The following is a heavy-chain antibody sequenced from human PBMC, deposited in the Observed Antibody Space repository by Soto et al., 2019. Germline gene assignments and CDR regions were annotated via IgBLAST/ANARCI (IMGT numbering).Heavy chain of an antibody. CDR3: ARRLYRVGGTPLGY. V-gene: IGHV1-8*01. D-gene: IGHD1-26*01. J-gene: IGHJ4*02. CDR2: MNPNSGNT. Sequence: QVQLVQSGAEVKKPGASVKVSCKASGYTFTSYDINWVRQATGQGLEWMGWMNPNSGNTGYAQKFQGRVTMTRNTSISTAYMGLSSLRSEDTAVYYCARRLYRVGGTPLGYGGQGTLVTVSS. CDR1: GYTFTSYD.